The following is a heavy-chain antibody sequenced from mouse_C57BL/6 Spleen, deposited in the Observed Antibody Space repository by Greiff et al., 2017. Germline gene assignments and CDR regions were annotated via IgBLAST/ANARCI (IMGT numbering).Heavy chain of an antibody. CDR2: ISDGGSYT. Sequence: EVKLMESGGGLVKPGGSLKLSCAASGFTFSSYAMSWVRQTPEKRLEWVATISDGGSYTYYPDNVKGRFTISRDNAKNNLYLQMSHLKSEDTAMYYCARRGNYNYYAMDYWGQGTSVTVSS. CDR3: ARRGNYNYYAMDY. CDR1: GFTFSSYA. D-gene: IGHD2-1*01. J-gene: IGHJ4*01. V-gene: IGHV5-4*03.